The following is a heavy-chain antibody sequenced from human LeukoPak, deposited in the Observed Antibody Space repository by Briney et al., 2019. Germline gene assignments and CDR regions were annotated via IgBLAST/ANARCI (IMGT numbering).Heavy chain of an antibody. Sequence: GGSLRLSCAASGFTVSSNYMSWVRQAPGEGLEWVSVIYSDGSTYYADSVKGRFTISRDNFKNTLYLQMNSLRAEDTAVYYCARVIAARERAWFGELRLYYYSYIDVWGKGTTVTISS. J-gene: IGHJ6*03. CDR3: ARVIAARERAWFGELRLYYYSYIDV. D-gene: IGHD3-10*01. V-gene: IGHV3-66*01. CDR1: GFTVSSNY. CDR2: IYSDGST.